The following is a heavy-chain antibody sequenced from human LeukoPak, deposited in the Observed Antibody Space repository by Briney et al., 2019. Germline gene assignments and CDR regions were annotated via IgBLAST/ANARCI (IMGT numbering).Heavy chain of an antibody. CDR2: IHPNTGGT. J-gene: IGHJ3*02. Sequence: ASVKVSCRASGYTFTGHYIHWVRQAPGQGLEWMGWIHPNTGGTKYAQKFQGRVTMTRDTSSSTAYMELSSLRSADTAVYYCASEYKYDSSGANAFDIWGQGTMVTVSS. CDR3: ASEYKYDSSGANAFDI. V-gene: IGHV1-2*02. D-gene: IGHD3-22*01. CDR1: GYTFTGHY.